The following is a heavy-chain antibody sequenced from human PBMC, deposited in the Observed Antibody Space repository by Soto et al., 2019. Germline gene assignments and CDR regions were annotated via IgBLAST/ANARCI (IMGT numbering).Heavy chain of an antibody. CDR2: VFYTGFT. Sequence: SETLSLTCAVSGASISGSYYYWAWLRQSPGEGPEWIGSVFYTGFTSYNPSLESRVSVSVDTSKSQFSPKLSAVTAADTAVYYCATSQKGYNWNYFDHWGQGALVTVSS. D-gene: IGHD1-20*01. V-gene: IGHV4-39*01. CDR1: GASISGSYYY. J-gene: IGHJ4*02. CDR3: ATSQKGYNWNYFDH.